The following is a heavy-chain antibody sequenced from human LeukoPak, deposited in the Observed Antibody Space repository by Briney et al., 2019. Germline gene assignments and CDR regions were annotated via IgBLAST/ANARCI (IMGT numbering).Heavy chain of an antibody. CDR2: ISSSSSYI. V-gene: IGHV3-21*01. D-gene: IGHD4-17*01. CDR3: ARGHDYGDPFDY. J-gene: IGHJ4*02. Sequence: GGSLRLSCAASGFTFSSYSMNWVRQAPGKGLEWVSSISSSSSYIYYADSVKGRFTISRDNAKNSLYLQMNSLRAEDTAVYYRARGHDYGDPFDYWGQGTLVTVSS. CDR1: GFTFSSYS.